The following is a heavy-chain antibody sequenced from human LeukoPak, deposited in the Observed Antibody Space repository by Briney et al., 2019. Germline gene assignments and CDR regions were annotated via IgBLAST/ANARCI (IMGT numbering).Heavy chain of an antibody. CDR1: GFTFDDYG. V-gene: IGHV3-20*04. CDR2: INWNGGST. Sequence: PGGSLRLSCAASGFTFDDYGMSWVRQAPGKGLEWVSGINWNGGSTGYADSVKGRFTISRDNAKNSLYLQMNSLRAEDTTLYYCARSYDFWSGYYQYYFDYWGQGTLVTVSS. D-gene: IGHD3-3*01. CDR3: ARSYDFWSGYYQYYFDY. J-gene: IGHJ4*02.